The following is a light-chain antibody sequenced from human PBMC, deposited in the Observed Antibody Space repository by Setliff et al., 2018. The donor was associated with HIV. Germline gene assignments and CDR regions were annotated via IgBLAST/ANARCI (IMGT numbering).Light chain of an antibody. CDR2: EVR. J-gene: IGLJ1*01. V-gene: IGLV2-14*01. Sequence: QSALTQPASVSGSPGQSITISCTGTSSDVGGYSYVSWYQQHPGKAPKLIIYEVRNRPSGVSNRFSGSKSGNTASLTISGLQAEDEAEYYCSSYAITNTLPFGTGTKVTVL. CDR3: SSYAITNTLP. CDR1: SSDVGGYSY.